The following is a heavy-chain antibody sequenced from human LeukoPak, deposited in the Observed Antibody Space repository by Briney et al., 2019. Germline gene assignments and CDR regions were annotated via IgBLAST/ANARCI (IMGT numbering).Heavy chain of an antibody. J-gene: IGHJ3*02. V-gene: IGHV3-64*01. CDR3: ARDPEWEPGHFVAFDI. CDR1: GFTFRSFA. Sequence: PGESLRLSCAASGFTSGFTFRSFAMHWVRQAPGKGLEYDSSVTSKGDRTYYANSVKGRFTMSRDNSKNTLYLQMGSLRVEDMAVYYCARDPEWEPGHFVAFDIWGQGTIVTVSS. CDR2: VTSKGDRT. D-gene: IGHD1-26*01.